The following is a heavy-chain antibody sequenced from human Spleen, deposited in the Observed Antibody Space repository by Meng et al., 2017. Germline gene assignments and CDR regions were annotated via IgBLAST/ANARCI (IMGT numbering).Heavy chain of an antibody. Sequence: SETLSLTCAVYGGSFSGYYWSWIRQPPGKGLEWIGYIYYSGSTNYNPSLKSRVTISVDTSKNQFSLKLSSVTAADTAVYYCAREGSPTGRLYYFDYWGQGTLVTVSS. CDR2: IYYSGST. J-gene: IGHJ4*02. CDR3: AREGSPTGRLYYFDY. V-gene: IGHV4-59*01. CDR1: GGSFSGYY. D-gene: IGHD2-8*02.